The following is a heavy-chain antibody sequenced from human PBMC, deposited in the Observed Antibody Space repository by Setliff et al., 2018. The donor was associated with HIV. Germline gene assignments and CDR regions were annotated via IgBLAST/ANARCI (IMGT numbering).Heavy chain of an antibody. D-gene: IGHD3-10*01. CDR1: NESFNGYY. CDR3: ARQSYYVTGSFYTDVFDL. CDR2: INHSGDS. Sequence: SETLSLTCAVYNESFNGYYWTWIRQIPDKGLEWIGEINHSGDSSYNPSLKSRVTLSVDTSKNQFSLKLTSVTAADTAVYYCARQSYYVTGSFYTDVFDLWGQGTVVTVSS. V-gene: IGHV4-34*01. J-gene: IGHJ3*01.